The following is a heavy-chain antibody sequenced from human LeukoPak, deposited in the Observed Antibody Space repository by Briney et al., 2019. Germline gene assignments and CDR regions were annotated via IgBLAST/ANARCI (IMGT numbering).Heavy chain of an antibody. J-gene: IGHJ4*02. V-gene: IGHV3-53*01. CDR1: GFTVSSNY. Sequence: GGSLRLSCAASGFTVSSNYMSWVRQAPGKGLEWVSVIYSGGSTYCADSAKGRFTISRDSSKNTLYLQMNSLRVEDTAVYYCARERRRDGYNSDFDYWGQGTLVTVSS. CDR2: IYSGGST. CDR3: ARERRRDGYNSDFDY. D-gene: IGHD5-24*01.